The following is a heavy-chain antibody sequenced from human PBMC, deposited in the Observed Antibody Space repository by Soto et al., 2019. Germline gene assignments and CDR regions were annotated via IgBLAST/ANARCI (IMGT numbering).Heavy chain of an antibody. CDR3: AKGRSYYYSYGVDV. V-gene: IGHV3-23*01. J-gene: IGHJ6*02. Sequence: GGSLRLCCAASGFTFSSYSMNWVRQAPGKGMEWVSYISSSSSSTYYADSVKGRFTISRDNSKSTLYLQMNSLRAEDTALYYCAKGRSYYYSYGVDVWGQGTTVTVSS. CDR1: GFTFSSYS. CDR2: ISSSSSST.